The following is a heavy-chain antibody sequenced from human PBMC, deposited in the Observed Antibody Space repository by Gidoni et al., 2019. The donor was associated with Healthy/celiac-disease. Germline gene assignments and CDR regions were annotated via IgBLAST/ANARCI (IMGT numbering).Heavy chain of an antibody. J-gene: IGHJ6*02. CDR3: ARDREENGSYYYYYYGMDV. Sequence: QVQLQESGPGLVKPSETLSLTCTVPGGFISSYYWSWIRQPPGKGLEWIGYIYYSGSTNYNPSLKSRVTISVDTSKNQFSLKLSSVTAADTAVYYCARDREENGSYYYYYYGMDVWGQGTTVTVSS. D-gene: IGHD1-26*01. V-gene: IGHV4-59*01. CDR2: IYYSGST. CDR1: GGFISSYY.